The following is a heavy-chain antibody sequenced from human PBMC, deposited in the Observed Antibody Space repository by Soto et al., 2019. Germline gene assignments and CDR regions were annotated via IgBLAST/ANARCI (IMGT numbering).Heavy chain of an antibody. D-gene: IGHD3-22*01. CDR1: GFTFSSYA. CDR2: ISYDGSNK. J-gene: IGHJ6*02. Sequence: QVQLVESGGGVVQPGRSLRLSCAASGFTFSSYAMHWVRQAPGKGLEWVAVISYDGSNKYYADSVKGRFTISRDNSKNTLYLKMNSLRAEDTAVYYCARDGAGWYYYDSSGYYYYYYGMDVWGQGTTVTVSS. CDR3: ARDGAGWYYYDSSGYYYYYYGMDV. V-gene: IGHV3-30-3*01.